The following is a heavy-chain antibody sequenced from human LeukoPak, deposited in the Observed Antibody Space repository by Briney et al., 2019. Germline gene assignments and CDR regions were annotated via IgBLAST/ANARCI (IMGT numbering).Heavy chain of an antibody. V-gene: IGHV3-48*02. D-gene: IGHD3-3*01. J-gene: IGHJ4*02. Sequence: PGGSLRLTCAASAFTLSTYSMNWVRQAAGKGLEWVSYISGSGATIYYADSVKGRFTVSRDNANNSLYLQMNSLKDGDTAVYYCARDPLWSKGIDYWGQGTLVTVSS. CDR3: ARDPLWSKGIDY. CDR2: ISGSGATI. CDR1: AFTLSTYS.